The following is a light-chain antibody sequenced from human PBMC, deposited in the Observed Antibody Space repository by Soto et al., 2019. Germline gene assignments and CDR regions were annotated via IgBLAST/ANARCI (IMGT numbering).Light chain of an antibody. CDR2: EVN. J-gene: IGLJ1*01. Sequence: QSALTQPASLSGSPGQSITISCTGTSSDIGAYDYVSWFQQHPGKAPKLMISEVNNRPSGVSNRFSGSKSGNTAYLTISGLQVEDEAEYYCSSHTTHDSHAFGGGTKVTVL. CDR1: SSDIGAYDY. CDR3: SSHTTHDSHA. V-gene: IGLV2-14*01.